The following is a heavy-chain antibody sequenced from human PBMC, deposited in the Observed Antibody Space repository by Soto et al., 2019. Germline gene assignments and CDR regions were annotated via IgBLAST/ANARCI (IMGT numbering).Heavy chain of an antibody. D-gene: IGHD3-10*01. CDR1: GGSISSSSYY. J-gene: IGHJ6*02. CDR3: ASPGRVGFGDLRVSYGMDV. Sequence: KASETLSLTCTVSGGSISSSSYYWGWIRQPPGKGLEWIGSIYYSGSTYYNPSLKSRVTISVDTSKNQFSLKLSSVTAADTAVYYCASPGRVGFGDLRVSYGMDVWGQGTTVTVSS. V-gene: IGHV4-39*01. CDR2: IYYSGST.